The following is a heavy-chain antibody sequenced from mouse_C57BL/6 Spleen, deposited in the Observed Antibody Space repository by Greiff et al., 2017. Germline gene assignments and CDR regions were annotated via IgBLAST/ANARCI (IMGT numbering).Heavy chain of an antibody. Sequence: VKLQESGAELVRPGASVKLSCKASGYTFTDYYINWVKQRPGQGLEWIARIYPGSGNTYYNEKFKGKATLTAEKSSSTAYMQLSSLTSEDSAVYFCARLATGTGLYFDYWGQGTTLTVSS. CDR3: ARLATGTGLYFDY. CDR1: GYTFTDYY. J-gene: IGHJ2*01. V-gene: IGHV1-76*01. CDR2: IYPGSGNT. D-gene: IGHD4-1*02.